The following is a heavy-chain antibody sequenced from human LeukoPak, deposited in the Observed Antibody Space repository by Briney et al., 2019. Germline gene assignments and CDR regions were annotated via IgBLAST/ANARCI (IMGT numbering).Heavy chain of an antibody. V-gene: IGHV1-69*04. D-gene: IGHD2-2*01. CDR2: IIPILGIA. CDR1: GGTFSSYA. CDR3: ARDHCSANSCYEDYYNGLDV. J-gene: IGHJ6*02. Sequence: GASVKVSCKASGGTFSSYAISWVRQAPGQGLEWMGRIIPILGIANYAQKFQGRVTITADKSTSTAYMELSRLRSDDTAVYYCARDHCSANSCYEDYYNGLDVWGQGTTVTVSS.